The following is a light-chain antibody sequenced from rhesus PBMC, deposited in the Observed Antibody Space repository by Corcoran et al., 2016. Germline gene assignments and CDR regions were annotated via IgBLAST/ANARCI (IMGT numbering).Light chain of an antibody. CDR3: LQHNSYPFT. Sequence: DIQMTQSPSSLSASVGDTVTITCRASQGISSYLHWFQQNPGKAPKLLIYDASSLESGFPSRFSGSGSGTDVTLTISSLQPEDFAAYYCLQHNSYPFTFGPGTKLDIK. CDR2: DAS. J-gene: IGKJ3*01. V-gene: IGKV1-28*03. CDR1: QGISSY.